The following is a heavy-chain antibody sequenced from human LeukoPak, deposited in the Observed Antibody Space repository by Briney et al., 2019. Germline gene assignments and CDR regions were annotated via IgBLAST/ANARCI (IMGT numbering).Heavy chain of an antibody. CDR2: MYYSGST. J-gene: IGHJ3*02. Sequence: SETLSPTCTVSGGSIAGFYWSWFRQSPGKGLEWIGYMYYSGSTYYNPSLKSRVPLSVDTSKNQFSLKLSSVTAADTAVYYCARAGYDILTGYCGAFDIWGQGTMVIVSS. CDR1: GGSIAGFY. V-gene: IGHV4-59*12. CDR3: ARAGYDILTGYCGAFDI. D-gene: IGHD3-9*01.